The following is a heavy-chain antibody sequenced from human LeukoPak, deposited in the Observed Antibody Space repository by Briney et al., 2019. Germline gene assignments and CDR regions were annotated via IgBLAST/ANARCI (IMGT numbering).Heavy chain of an antibody. CDR2: IYYSGST. V-gene: IGHV4-59*08. Sequence: PSETLSLTCTVSSGSISSYYWSWIRQPPGKGLEWIGYIYYSGSTNYNPSLKSRVYIAVDTSKNQFSLKLSSVTAADTAAYYCARHSGLGVISPYSNYWGQGTLVTVSS. D-gene: IGHD2-21*01. CDR3: ARHSGLGVISPYSNY. CDR1: SGSISSYY. J-gene: IGHJ4*02.